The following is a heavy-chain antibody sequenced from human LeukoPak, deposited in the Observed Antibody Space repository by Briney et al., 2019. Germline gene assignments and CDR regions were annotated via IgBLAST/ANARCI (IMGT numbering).Heavy chain of an antibody. CDR2: VYYSGGT. D-gene: IGHD5-12*01. V-gene: IGHV4-30-4*07. J-gene: IGHJ4*02. Sequence: SETLSLTCAVSGGSISSGAYSWSWIRQPPRKGLEWIGYVYYSGGTYYNPSLKSRVTISVGTSKNQFSLKLSSVTAADTAVYYCASHSGGYAYWGQGTLVTVSS. CDR1: GGSISSGAYS. CDR3: ASHSGGYAY.